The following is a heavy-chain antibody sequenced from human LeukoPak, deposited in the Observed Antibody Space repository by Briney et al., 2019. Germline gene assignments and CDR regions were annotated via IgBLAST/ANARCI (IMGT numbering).Heavy chain of an antibody. CDR2: IYHTGTT. J-gene: IGHJ4*02. CDR1: GYSISTAYY. V-gene: IGHV4-38-2*01. CDR3: ARQGDDYGAMDY. Sequence: SETLSLTCAVSGYSISTAYYWGWIRQPPGKGLEWIGTIYHTGTTSYNSSLGSRVTMSVDTSKNQFSLKLSSVTAADAAIYYCARQGDDYGAMDYWGQGTLVSVSS. D-gene: IGHD4/OR15-4a*01.